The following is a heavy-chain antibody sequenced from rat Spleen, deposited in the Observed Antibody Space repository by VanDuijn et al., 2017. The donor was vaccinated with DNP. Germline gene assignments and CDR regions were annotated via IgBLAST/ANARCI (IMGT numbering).Heavy chain of an antibody. V-gene: IGHV5S11*01. J-gene: IGHJ2*01. CDR1: GFTFSNYY. Sequence: EVQLMESGGGLVQPGRPMKLSCAASGFTFSNYYMVWVRQAPTKGLEWVASISTGGGNTYYRDSVKGRFTISRDNAKSTLYLQMDSLRSEATATYYCTKGRPFDYWGQGVMVTVSS. CDR3: TKGRPFDY. CDR2: ISTGGGNT.